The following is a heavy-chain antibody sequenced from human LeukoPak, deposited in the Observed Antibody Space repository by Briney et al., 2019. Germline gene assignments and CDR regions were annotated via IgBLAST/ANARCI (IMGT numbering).Heavy chain of an antibody. CDR3: ATSSFYGQL. CDR1: GFTFDDYG. CDR2: INWNGGST. V-gene: IGHV3-20*04. J-gene: IGHJ1*01. Sequence: GGSLRLSCAASGFTFDDYGMSWVRQAPGKGLEWVSGINWNGGSTGYADSVKGRFTISRDNAKNSLYLQMNSLRVEGTAVYYCATSSFYGQLWGQGTLVTVSS. D-gene: IGHD2/OR15-2a*01.